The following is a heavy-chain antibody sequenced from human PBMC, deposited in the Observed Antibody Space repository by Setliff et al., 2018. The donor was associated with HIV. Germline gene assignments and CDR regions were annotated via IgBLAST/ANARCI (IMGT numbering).Heavy chain of an antibody. CDR3: VGDASPDSEDGGYSAGGN. CDR1: GFPFSSYS. D-gene: IGHD3-22*01. V-gene: IGHV3-48*01. Sequence: GGSLRLSCAASGFPFSSYSMNWFRQPPGKGLEWVAYISGSSGSIYYTDSVKGRFTVSRDNAKDSLYLQMNSLRVEDAAVYYCVGDASPDSEDGGYSAGGNWGPGTQVTVSS. J-gene: IGHJ4*02. CDR2: ISGSSGSI.